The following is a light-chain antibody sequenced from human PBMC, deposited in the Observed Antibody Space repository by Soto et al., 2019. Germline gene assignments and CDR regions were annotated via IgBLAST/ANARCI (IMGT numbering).Light chain of an antibody. CDR1: SSDVGGYNY. J-gene: IGLJ1*01. CDR2: DVS. V-gene: IGLV2-14*03. Sequence: QSALTQPASVSGSPGQSIAISCTGTSSDVGGYNYVSWYQQHPDKAPKLMIYDVSGRPSGVSDRFSASKSGNTASLTISGLQAEDAADYYCSSYRRSSTLYVFGTGTKVTVL. CDR3: SSYRRSSTLYV.